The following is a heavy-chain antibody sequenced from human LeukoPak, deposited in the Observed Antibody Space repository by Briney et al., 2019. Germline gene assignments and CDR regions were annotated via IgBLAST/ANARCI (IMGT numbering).Heavy chain of an antibody. CDR1: GLTFSSYW. Sequence: GGSLRPSCAASGLTFSSYWMSWVRQAPGKGLEWVANIKQDGSEKYYVDSVKGRFTISRDNAKNSLYLQMNSLRAEDTAVYYCARDGCSSTSCLDYYYYGMDVWGQGTTVTVSS. D-gene: IGHD2-2*01. V-gene: IGHV3-7*01. CDR3: ARDGCSSTSCLDYYYYGMDV. CDR2: IKQDGSEK. J-gene: IGHJ6*02.